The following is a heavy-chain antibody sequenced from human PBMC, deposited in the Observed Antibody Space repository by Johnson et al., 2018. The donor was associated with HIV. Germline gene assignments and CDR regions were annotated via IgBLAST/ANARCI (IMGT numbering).Heavy chain of an antibody. CDR3: ALNWGAEGAFDI. CDR2: IYSGGST. CDR1: GFTISNKY. D-gene: IGHD7-27*01. J-gene: IGHJ3*02. Sequence: QLVEYGGGLIQPGGSLRLSCAASGFTISNKYISWVRQAPGKGLEWVSVIYSGGSTYYADSVRGRFLISRDNSQNTVYLQMNSLGAEDTAVYYCALNWGAEGAFDIWGQGTMDTVS. V-gene: IGHV3-53*01.